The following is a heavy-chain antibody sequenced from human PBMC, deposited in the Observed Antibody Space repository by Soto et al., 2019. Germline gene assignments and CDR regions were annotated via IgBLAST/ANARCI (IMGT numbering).Heavy chain of an antibody. CDR3: ARRYYGDYEDWYFDL. D-gene: IGHD4-17*01. CDR2: IYYSGST. J-gene: IGHJ2*01. V-gene: IGHV4-39*01. CDR1: VGSISSSSYS. Sequence: SETLSLTCTVSVGSISSSSYSWGWFRRPPGKGLEWIGSIYYSGSTYYTPSLKSRVTISVATSKNQFSLKLSSVTAADTAVYYCARRYYGDYEDWYFDLWGRGTLVTVSS.